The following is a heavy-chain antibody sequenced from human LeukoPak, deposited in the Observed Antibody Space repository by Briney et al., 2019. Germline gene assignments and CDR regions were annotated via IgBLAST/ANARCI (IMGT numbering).Heavy chain of an antibody. CDR1: GFTFRSYA. J-gene: IGHJ4*02. V-gene: IGHV3-30-3*01. CDR3: AKAKLGDFDY. Sequence: GSLRLSCAASGFTFRSYAMHWVRQAPGKGLEWVAVISYDGSNKYYADSVKGRFTISRDNSKNTLYLQMNSLRAEDTAVYYCAKAKLGDFDYWGQGTLVTVSS. D-gene: IGHD7-27*01. CDR2: ISYDGSNK.